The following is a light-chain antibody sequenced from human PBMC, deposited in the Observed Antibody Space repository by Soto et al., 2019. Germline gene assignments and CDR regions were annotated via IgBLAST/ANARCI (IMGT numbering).Light chain of an antibody. J-gene: IGKJ4*01. Sequence: DIQLTQSPSFLSASVGDRVTITCRASQGISSYLAWYQQKPGKAPKLLIYAASTLQSVVPSRFSGSGSATEFTLTISSLQPEDFAAYYCQQLNSYLLFGGGTKV. V-gene: IGKV1-9*01. CDR3: QQLNSYLL. CDR2: AAS. CDR1: QGISSY.